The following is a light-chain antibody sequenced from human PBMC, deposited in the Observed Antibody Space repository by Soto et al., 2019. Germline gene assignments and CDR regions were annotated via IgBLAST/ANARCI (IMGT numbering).Light chain of an antibody. J-gene: IGKJ1*01. CDR2: DAS. V-gene: IGKV1-5*01. CDR1: QSISSW. Sequence: LQMTQSPSTLSASVGDRVTITCRASQSISSWLAWYQQKPGKAPKLLIYDASSLESGVPSRFSGSGSGTEFTLTISSLQPDDFATYYCQQYNSYSSTFGQGTKVDIK. CDR3: QQYNSYSST.